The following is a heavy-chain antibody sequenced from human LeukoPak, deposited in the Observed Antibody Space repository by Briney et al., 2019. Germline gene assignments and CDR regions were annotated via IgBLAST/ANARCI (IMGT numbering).Heavy chain of an antibody. CDR3: ARQGIRDNWNYPTVYYFDY. J-gene: IGHJ4*02. CDR2: IYYSGST. Sequence: SETLSLTCTVSGGSISSSSYYWGWIRQPPGKGLEWIGSIYYSGSTYYNPSLKSRVTISVDTSKNQFSLKLSSVTAADTAVYYCARQGIRDNWNYPTVYYFDYWGQGTLVTVSS. CDR1: GGSISSSSYY. D-gene: IGHD1-7*01. V-gene: IGHV4-39*01.